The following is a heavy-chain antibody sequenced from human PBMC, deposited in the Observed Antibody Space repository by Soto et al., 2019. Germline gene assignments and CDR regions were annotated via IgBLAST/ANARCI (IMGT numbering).Heavy chain of an antibody. CDR2: INHSGST. CDR1: GGSFSGYY. CDR3: ARGPRITIFGVRFDP. Sequence: SETLSLTCAVYGGSFSGYYWSWIRQPPGKGLEWIGEINHSGSTNYNPSLKSRVTISVDTSKNQFSLKLSSVTAADTAVYYCARGPRITIFGVRFDPWGQGTLVTVSS. J-gene: IGHJ5*02. V-gene: IGHV4-34*01. D-gene: IGHD3-3*01.